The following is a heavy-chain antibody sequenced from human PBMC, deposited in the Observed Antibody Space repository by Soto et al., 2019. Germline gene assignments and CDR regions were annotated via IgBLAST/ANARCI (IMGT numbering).Heavy chain of an antibody. V-gene: IGHV1-3*01. CDR3: ARGITLPTSLEY. D-gene: IGHD1-20*01. Sequence: ASVKVSCKASGYTFTSYAMHWVRQAPGQRLEWMGWINAGNGNTKYSQKFQGRVTITRDTSASAAYMELSSLRSEDTAVYYCARGITLPTSLEYWGQGTLVTVSS. J-gene: IGHJ4*02. CDR1: GYTFTSYA. CDR2: INAGNGNT.